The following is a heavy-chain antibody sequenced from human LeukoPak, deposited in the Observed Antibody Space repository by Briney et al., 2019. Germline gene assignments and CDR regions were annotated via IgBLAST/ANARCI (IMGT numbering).Heavy chain of an antibody. CDR1: GFRASDYY. CDR2: IRGSGDT. Sequence: GGSLRLSCAVSGFRASDYYMSWVRQAPGKGLEWVALIRGSGDTFYGDSVKGRFTISRDDSKNTVYLRMNSLRVEDTAVYFCARDRAAAQDWVEFDPWGQGTLVTVSS. V-gene: IGHV3-66*01. D-gene: IGHD2-15*01. J-gene: IGHJ5*02. CDR3: ARDRAAAQDWVEFDP.